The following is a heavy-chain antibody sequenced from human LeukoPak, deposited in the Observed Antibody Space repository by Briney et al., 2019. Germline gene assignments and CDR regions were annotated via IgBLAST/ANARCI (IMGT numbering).Heavy chain of an antibody. CDR3: ARGAGSSWFAY. CDR2: ISSSSGTI. D-gene: IGHD6-13*01. CDR1: GFTFSSYA. V-gene: IGHV3-48*04. Sequence: GGSLRLSCAASGFTFSSYAMHWVRQAPGKGLEWLAYISSSSGTIYYADSVKGRFTISRDNAKNSLYLQMNSLRAEDTAVYYCARGAGSSWFAYWGQGTLVTVSS. J-gene: IGHJ5*01.